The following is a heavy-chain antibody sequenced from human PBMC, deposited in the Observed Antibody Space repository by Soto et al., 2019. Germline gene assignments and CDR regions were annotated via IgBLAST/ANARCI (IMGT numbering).Heavy chain of an antibody. V-gene: IGHV3-74*01. CDR1: GFTFTSYS. CDR2: INSDGSST. J-gene: IGHJ4*02. Sequence: GGSLRPSFGAPGFTFTSYSMHSVRQAPGKGLVWVSRINSDGSSTSYADSVKGRFTISRDNAKNTLYLQMNSLRAEDTAVYYCASSLLTPFDYWGQGTLVTVSS. D-gene: IGHD7-27*01. CDR3: ASSLLTPFDY.